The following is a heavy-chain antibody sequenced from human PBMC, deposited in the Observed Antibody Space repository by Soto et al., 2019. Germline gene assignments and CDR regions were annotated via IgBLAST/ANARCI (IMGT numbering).Heavy chain of an antibody. CDR2: IYYSGST. Sequence: LSLTCTVSGGSISSYYWSWIRQPPGKGLEWIGYIYYSGSTNYNPSLKSRVTISVDTSKNQFSLKLSSVTAADTAVYYCARTLYDFWSGIHDYWGQGTLVTVYS. CDR1: GGSISSYY. J-gene: IGHJ4*02. D-gene: IGHD3-3*01. V-gene: IGHV4-59*01. CDR3: ARTLYDFWSGIHDY.